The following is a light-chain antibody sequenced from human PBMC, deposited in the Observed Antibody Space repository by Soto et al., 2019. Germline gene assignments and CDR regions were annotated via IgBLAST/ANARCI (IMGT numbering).Light chain of an antibody. V-gene: IGLV1-40*01. CDR1: SSNIGADYH. J-gene: IGLJ2*01. CDR2: TNT. Sequence: QSALTQPPSVSGAPGQRVTISCTGSSSNIGADYHVHWYQQLPGTAPKLLIYTNTNRPSGVPDRFSASKSGTSASLAITGLQAEDEADYYCQSYDISLSAWVFGGGTKLTVL. CDR3: QSYDISLSAWV.